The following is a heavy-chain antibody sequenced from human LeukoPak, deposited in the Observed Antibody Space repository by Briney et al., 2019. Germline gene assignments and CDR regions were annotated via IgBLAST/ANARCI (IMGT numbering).Heavy chain of an antibody. D-gene: IGHD2-2*01. Sequence: SETLSLTCTVSGGSISSYYWSWIRQPPGKGLEWIGYIYYSGSTYYNPSLKSRVTISVDTSKNQFSLKLSSVTAADTAVYYCAREYCSSTSCVDAFDIWGQGTMVTVSS. J-gene: IGHJ3*02. V-gene: IGHV4-59*01. CDR2: IYYSGST. CDR1: GGSISSYY. CDR3: AREYCSSTSCVDAFDI.